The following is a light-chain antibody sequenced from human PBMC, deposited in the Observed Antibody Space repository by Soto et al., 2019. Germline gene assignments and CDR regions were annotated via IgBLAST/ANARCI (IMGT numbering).Light chain of an antibody. CDR2: GSS. CDR3: LQYHNWVST. J-gene: IGKJ1*01. Sequence: EIGMTQSPATLSVSPGERATLSCRASQSVRPNLAWYQQKPGQSPRLLIYGSSTMATGIPVRFSGSGCGRELTFTISSLQSEDFAVYYCLQYHNWVSTFGQGTKVDIK. V-gene: IGKV3-15*01. CDR1: QSVRPN.